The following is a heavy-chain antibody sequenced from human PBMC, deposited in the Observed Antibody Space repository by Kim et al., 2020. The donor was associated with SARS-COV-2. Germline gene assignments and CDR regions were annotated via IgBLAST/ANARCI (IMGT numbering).Heavy chain of an antibody. J-gene: IGHJ4*02. V-gene: IGHV3-15*01. CDR2: TT. D-gene: IGHD3-9*01. CDR3: ATDLTGNLDY. Sequence: TTDYAAPVNDRFTISRDDSKNTVYLQMNSLKTEDTAVYYWATDLTGNLDYWGQGTLVTVSS.